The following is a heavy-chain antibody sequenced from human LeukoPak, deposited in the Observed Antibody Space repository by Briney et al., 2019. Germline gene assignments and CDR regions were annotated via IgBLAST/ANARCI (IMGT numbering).Heavy chain of an antibody. Sequence: PGGSLRLSCAASGFTVSNNYMSWVRRAAGKGLEWVALIYSAGGTYCADSVKGRFTISRDNSKNTLHLQMNSLRAEDTAVYYCVRNSGELGAWGQGTLVTVSS. J-gene: IGHJ5*02. D-gene: IGHD2-21*01. CDR1: GFTVSNNY. V-gene: IGHV3-53*01. CDR3: VRNSGELGA. CDR2: IYSAGGT.